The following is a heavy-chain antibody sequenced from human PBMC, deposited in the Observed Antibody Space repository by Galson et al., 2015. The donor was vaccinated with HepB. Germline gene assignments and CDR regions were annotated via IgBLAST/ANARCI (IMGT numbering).Heavy chain of an antibody. J-gene: IGHJ4*02. CDR3: ARAGYYDCSAPPRY. CDR2: IWYDGSNK. V-gene: IGHV3-33*01. CDR1: GFTFSSYG. Sequence: SLRLSCAASGFTFSSYGMHWVRQAPGKGLEWVAVIWYDGSNKYYADSVKGRFTISRDNSKNTLYLQMNSLRAEDTAVYYCARAGYYDCSAPPRYWGQGTLVTVSS. D-gene: IGHD3-22*01.